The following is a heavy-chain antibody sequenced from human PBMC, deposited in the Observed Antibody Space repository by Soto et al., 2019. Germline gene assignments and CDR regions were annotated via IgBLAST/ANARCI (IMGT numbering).Heavy chain of an antibody. Sequence: QVQLVESGGGVVQPGRSLRLSCVASGFTFTSYAMHWVRQAPGKGLEWVAVISYDGSNKYYADSVKGRFTISRDNSKSTLYLQMNSLRAEDTAVYYCARLDGHDAFDIWGQGTMVTVSS. CDR3: ARLDGHDAFDI. CDR2: ISYDGSNK. J-gene: IGHJ3*02. V-gene: IGHV3-30-3*01. CDR1: GFTFTSYA.